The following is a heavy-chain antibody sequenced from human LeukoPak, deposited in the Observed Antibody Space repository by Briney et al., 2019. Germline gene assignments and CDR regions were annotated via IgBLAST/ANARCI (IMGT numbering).Heavy chain of an antibody. CDR3: ARDVGASAPDAFDI. J-gene: IGHJ3*02. CDR1: GFTFSTYN. Sequence: PGGSLRLSCAAPGFTFSTYNMNWVRQAPGKGLEWVSSISTNSNYIHYADSVKGRFTISRDNAKNSLYLQMNSLRVEDTDVYYCARDVGASAPDAFDIWGQGTMVTVSS. D-gene: IGHD1-26*01. CDR2: ISTNSNYI. V-gene: IGHV3-21*01.